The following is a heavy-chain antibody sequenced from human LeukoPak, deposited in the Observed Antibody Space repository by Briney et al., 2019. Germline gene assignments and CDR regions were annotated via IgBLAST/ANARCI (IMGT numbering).Heavy chain of an antibody. J-gene: IGHJ4*02. CDR2: INQDGSVK. CDR3: ARIGYSSSSLDY. CDR1: GFTFSTYA. Sequence: GESLRLSCAASGFTFSTYALSWVRQAPGKGLEWVANINQDGSVKYYVDSVKGRFTISRDNAKNLVYLQMDSLRAEDTAVYYCARIGYSSSSLDYWGQGTLVTVSS. D-gene: IGHD6-13*01. V-gene: IGHV3-7*01.